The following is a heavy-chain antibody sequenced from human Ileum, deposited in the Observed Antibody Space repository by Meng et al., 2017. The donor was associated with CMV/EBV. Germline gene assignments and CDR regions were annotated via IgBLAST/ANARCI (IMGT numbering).Heavy chain of an antibody. CDR1: GFTFTIYY. CDR2: INPSGGST. Sequence: KVSCKESGFTFTIYYIHWVRQAPGQGLEWMGIINPSGGSTNYAQKFQGRVTMTRDTSTSTVYMELSSLKSEDTAVYYCTLYSSGWYPWGQGTLVTVSS. J-gene: IGHJ5*02. V-gene: IGHV1-46*03. CDR3: TLYSSGWYP. D-gene: IGHD6-19*01.